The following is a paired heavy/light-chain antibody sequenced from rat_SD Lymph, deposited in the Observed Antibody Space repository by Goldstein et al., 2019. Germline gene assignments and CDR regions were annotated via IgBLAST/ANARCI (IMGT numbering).Heavy chain of an antibody. CDR2: ISYDGSST. D-gene: IGHD2-2*01. J-gene: IGHJ1*01. CDR1: GFTFSNYG. V-gene: IGHV5-29*01. CDR3: TRLDTYSYWYFDF. Sequence: EVQLVESGGGLVQPGRSMKLSCAASGFTFSNYGMAWVRQAPTKGLEWVATISYDGSSTYYRDSVKGRFTISRDNAKSTLYLQMNSLRSEDTATYYCTRLDTYSYWYFDFWGPGTMVTVSS.
Light chain of an antibody. Sequence: DIQMTQSPASLSASLEEIVTITCKASQGIDDYLSWYQQKPGKSPQLLIYDATSLADGVPSRFSGSRSGTQYSLKISRPQVDDSGIYYCLQSYSTPPTFGSGTKLEIK. CDR2: DAT. CDR1: QGIDDY. CDR3: LQSYSTPPT. J-gene: IGKJ5*01. V-gene: IGKV12S16*01.